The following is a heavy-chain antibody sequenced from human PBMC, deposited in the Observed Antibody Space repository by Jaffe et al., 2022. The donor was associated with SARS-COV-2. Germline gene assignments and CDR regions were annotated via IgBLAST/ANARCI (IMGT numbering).Heavy chain of an antibody. D-gene: IGHD2-21*01. Sequence: QMQLQESGPGLVRPSESLSLTCTVSGGSISSSDYYWGWIRQPPGKGLEWIGSIYYSGTTYYNPSLKSRGTISVDTSKDQFSLKLTSVIAADTAVYYCARLVYRGGNSGGYFDLWGRGTLVTVSS. V-gene: IGHV4-39*01. CDR2: IYYSGTT. CDR3: ARLVYRGGNSGGYFDL. J-gene: IGHJ2*01. CDR1: GGSISSSDYY.